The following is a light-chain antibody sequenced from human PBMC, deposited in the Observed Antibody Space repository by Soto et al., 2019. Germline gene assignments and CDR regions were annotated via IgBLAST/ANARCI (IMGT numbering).Light chain of an antibody. J-gene: IGKJ1*01. CDR2: GAS. Sequence: EIVMTQSPATLSVSPGERATLSCRASQSVSSNLAWYQQKPGQAPRLLIYGASTRATGIPARFSGSGSGTDFTLTISSLQSEDFAVYYCQQYNNWPPWTFGQGTKVAIK. V-gene: IGKV3-15*01. CDR3: QQYNNWPPWT. CDR1: QSVSSN.